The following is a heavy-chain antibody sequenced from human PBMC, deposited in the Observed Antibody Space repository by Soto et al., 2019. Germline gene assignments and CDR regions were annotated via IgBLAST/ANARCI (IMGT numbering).Heavy chain of an antibody. CDR3: AKDPEYYYGSGSYYLY. CDR1: GFTFRSYA. CDR2: ISGSGGST. D-gene: IGHD3-10*01. J-gene: IGHJ4*02. V-gene: IGHV3-23*01. Sequence: GGFMRLSCAAAGFTFRSYAMSWVRPDPGKGLEWVSAISGSGGSTYYADSVKGRFTISRDNSKNTLYLQMNSLRAEDTAVYYCAKDPEYYYGSGSYYLYWGQGTLVTVSS.